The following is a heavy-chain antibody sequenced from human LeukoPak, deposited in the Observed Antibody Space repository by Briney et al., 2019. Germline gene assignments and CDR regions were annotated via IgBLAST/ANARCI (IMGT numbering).Heavy chain of an antibody. CDR3: ARGPSYDYVWGSYPYYFDY. CDR2: IYYSGST. D-gene: IGHD3-16*01. CDR1: GGSISSYY. V-gene: IGHV4-59*08. Sequence: SETLSLTCTVSGGSISSYYWSWIRQPPGKGLEWIGYIYYSGSTNYNPSLKSRGTISVDTSKNQFSLKLRSVSAADTAVYYCARGPSYDYVWGSYPYYFDYWGQGTLVTVSS. J-gene: IGHJ4*02.